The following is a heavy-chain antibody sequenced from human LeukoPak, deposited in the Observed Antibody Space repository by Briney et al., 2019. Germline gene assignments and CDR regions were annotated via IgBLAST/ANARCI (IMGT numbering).Heavy chain of an antibody. CDR2: ISSSSSYI. D-gene: IGHD6-19*01. Sequence: KAGGSLRRSCAASGFTFSSYNMNWVRQAPGKGLEWVSSISSSSSYIYYADSVKGRFTISRDNAKNSLYLQMNSLRAEDTAVYYCARHGSRGSGWYYFDYWGQGTLVTVSS. CDR1: GFTFSSYN. CDR3: ARHGSRGSGWYYFDY. J-gene: IGHJ4*02. V-gene: IGHV3-21*01.